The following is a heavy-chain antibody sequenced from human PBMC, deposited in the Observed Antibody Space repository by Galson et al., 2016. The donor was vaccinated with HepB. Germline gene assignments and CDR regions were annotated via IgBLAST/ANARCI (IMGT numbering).Heavy chain of an antibody. CDR1: GFSLSSHW. CDR3: AREFSSSWYMRKYFDY. Sequence: SLRLSCAGSGFSLSSHWMHWVRQGPGKGLEWVSRINSDGDRTNYADPVKGRFTISRDNAKNSLYLQMNSLRAEDTAVYYCAREFSSSWYMRKYFDYWGQGTLVTVSS. V-gene: IGHV3-74*01. J-gene: IGHJ4*02. CDR2: INSDGDRT. D-gene: IGHD6-13*01.